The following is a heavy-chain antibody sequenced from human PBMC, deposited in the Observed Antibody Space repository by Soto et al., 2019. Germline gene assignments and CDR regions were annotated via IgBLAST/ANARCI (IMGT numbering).Heavy chain of an antibody. D-gene: IGHD4-17*01. CDR3: AKGVLTVTTASDY. Sequence: GGSLRLSCAASGFTFRNYAMSWVRQAPGKGLEWVSALTDSGGNKYHADSVKGRFTISRDNSKDTLYLQMNSLRAEDTAVYYCAKGVLTVTTASDYWGQGTLVTVSS. J-gene: IGHJ4*02. CDR1: GFTFRNYA. V-gene: IGHV3-23*01. CDR2: LTDSGGNK.